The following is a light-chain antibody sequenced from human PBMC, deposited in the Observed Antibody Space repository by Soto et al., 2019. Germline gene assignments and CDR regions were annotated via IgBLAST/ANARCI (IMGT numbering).Light chain of an antibody. CDR3: QHYNSYSEA. CDR2: KAS. V-gene: IGKV1-8*01. CDR1: QGISSY. Sequence: AILMTQSPSSLSASTVDIVTITCRASQGISSYLAWYQQKPGKAPKLLIYKASTLKSGVPSRFSGSGSGTEFTLTISSLQPDDFATYYCQHYNSYSEAFGKGTKV. J-gene: IGKJ1*01.